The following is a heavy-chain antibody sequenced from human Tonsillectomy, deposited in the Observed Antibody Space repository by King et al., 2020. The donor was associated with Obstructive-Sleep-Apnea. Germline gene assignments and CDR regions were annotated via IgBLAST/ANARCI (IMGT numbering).Heavy chain of an antibody. J-gene: IGHJ4*02. CDR1: GFNFGDYA. D-gene: IGHD3-16*02. CDR2: IRSTAYDGTT. V-gene: IGHV3-49*03. CDR3: AIPQSDYVWGSYRSFDY. Sequence: EVQLVESGGGLVQPGRSLRLSCRASGFNFGDYAMNWFRQAPGKGLEWVGFIRSTAYDGTTEYAASVKGRFTISRDDSKSIAYLQMNSLKTEDTAVYYCAIPQSDYVWGSYRSFDYWGQGTLVTVSS.